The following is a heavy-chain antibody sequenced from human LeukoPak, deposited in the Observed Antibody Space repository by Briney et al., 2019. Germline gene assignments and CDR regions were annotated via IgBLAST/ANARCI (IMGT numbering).Heavy chain of an antibody. Sequence: ASVKVSCKTSGYTFSNSAIFWVRQAPGQGLEWMGWISAYNGNTNYAQKLQGRVTMTTDTSTSTAYMELRSLRSDDTAVYYCARDYDILTGGETTVDYWGQGTLVTVSS. D-gene: IGHD3-9*01. V-gene: IGHV1-18*01. CDR3: ARDYDILTGGETTVDY. CDR1: GYTFSNSA. CDR2: ISAYNGNT. J-gene: IGHJ4*02.